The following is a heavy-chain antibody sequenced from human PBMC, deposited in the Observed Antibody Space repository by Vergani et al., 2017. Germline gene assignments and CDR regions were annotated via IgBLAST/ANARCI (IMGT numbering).Heavy chain of an antibody. CDR1: GYTFTSYA. D-gene: IGHD2-2*01. Sequence: QVQLVQSGAEVKKPGASVKVSCKASGYTFTSYAMHWVRQAPGQRLEWMGWINTGNGNTKYSQKFQGRVTITRDTSASTAYMELSSLRSEDTAVYYCARDRGIVGVPAAMGFDPWGQGTLVTVSS. J-gene: IGHJ5*02. CDR2: INTGNGNT. CDR3: ARDRGIVGVPAAMGFDP. V-gene: IGHV1-3*04.